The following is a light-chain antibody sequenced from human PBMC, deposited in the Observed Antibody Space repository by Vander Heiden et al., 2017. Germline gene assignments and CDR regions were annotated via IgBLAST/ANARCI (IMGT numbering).Light chain of an antibody. CDR1: QSVSSN. J-gene: IGKJ1*01. CDR2: AAS. V-gene: IGKV3-15*01. CDR3: QQYNNWLGT. Sequence: EIVMTQSPATLSVSPGERATLSCRASQSVSSNLAWYQQKPGQAPRLLIYAASTRATGIPARFSGSGSGTEFTLTISSRQSEDFAVYYCQQYNNWLGTFGQGTKVEIK.